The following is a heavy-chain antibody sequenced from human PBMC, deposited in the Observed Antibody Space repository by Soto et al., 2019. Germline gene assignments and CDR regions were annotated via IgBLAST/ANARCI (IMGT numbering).Heavy chain of an antibody. CDR3: ARDPRCSGTSCYPLDY. D-gene: IGHD2-2*01. CDR1: IYSIGRGYY. J-gene: IGHJ4*02. Sequence: PSETLSLTCAVSIYSIGRGYYWGWIRQPPGKGLEWIGSMFHSGSTYYNPSLESRLTISLDTSKNQFSLKLTSVTSADTAVYYCARDPRCSGTSCYPLDYWGQGTLVTVSS. CDR2: MFHSGST. V-gene: IGHV4-38-2*02.